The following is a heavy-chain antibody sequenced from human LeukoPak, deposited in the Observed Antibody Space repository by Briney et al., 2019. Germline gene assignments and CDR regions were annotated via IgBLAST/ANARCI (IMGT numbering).Heavy chain of an antibody. J-gene: IGHJ4*02. CDR3: ARGDYYIAHLDY. D-gene: IGHD3-10*01. V-gene: IGHV4-59*01. CDR2: IYYSGST. CDR1: GGSISSYY. Sequence: SETLSLTCTVSGGSISSYYWSWIRQPPGKGLEWIGYIYYSGSTNYNPSLKSRVTISVDTSKNQFSLKLSSVTAADTAVYYCARGDYYIAHLDYWGQGTLVTVFS.